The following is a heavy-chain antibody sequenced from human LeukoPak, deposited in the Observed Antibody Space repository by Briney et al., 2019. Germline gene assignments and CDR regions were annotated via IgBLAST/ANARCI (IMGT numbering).Heavy chain of an antibody. Sequence: PGGSLRLSCAASGFTFSSYGMHWVRQAPGKGLEWVAFIRYDGSNKYYADSVKGRFTISRDNAKNSLYLQMNSLRAEDTAVYYCARGRLAPMDVWGKGTTVTVSS. J-gene: IGHJ6*03. D-gene: IGHD2-15*01. CDR1: GFTFSSYG. CDR3: ARGRLAPMDV. V-gene: IGHV3-30*02. CDR2: IRYDGSNK.